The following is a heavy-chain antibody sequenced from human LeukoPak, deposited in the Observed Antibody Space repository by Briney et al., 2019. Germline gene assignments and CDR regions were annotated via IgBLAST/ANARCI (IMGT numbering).Heavy chain of an antibody. CDR2: ISDRGGST. CDR3: ALRGTTRLF. V-gene: IGHV3-23*01. Sequence: GGSLRLSCAASGFAFSNHAMSSVRQAPGKGLEWVSAISDRGGSTYYADSVKGRFTISRDNSKNTLYLQMNSLRAEDTSVYYFALRGTTRLFWGQGTLVTVSS. CDR1: GFAFSNHA. J-gene: IGHJ4*02. D-gene: IGHD1-26*01.